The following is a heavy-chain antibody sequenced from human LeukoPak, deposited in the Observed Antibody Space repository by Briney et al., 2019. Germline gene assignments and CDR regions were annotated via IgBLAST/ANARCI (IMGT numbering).Heavy chain of an antibody. CDR1: GFTFSSIA. J-gene: IGHJ6*02. CDR2: ISGSGGGT. D-gene: IGHD1-1*01. CDR3: AKVGASFYYGMDV. V-gene: IGHV3-23*01. Sequence: PGGSLRLSCAASGFTFSSIAMSWVRQAPDKGLEWVSTISGSGGGTYYADSVKGRFTISRDNSKNTLYLQMNSLRAEDTALYYCAKVGASFYYGMDVWGQGTTVTVSS.